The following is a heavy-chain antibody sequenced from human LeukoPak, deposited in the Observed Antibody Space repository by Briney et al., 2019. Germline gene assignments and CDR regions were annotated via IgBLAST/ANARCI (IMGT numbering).Heavy chain of an antibody. J-gene: IGHJ6*03. Sequence: PSETLSLTCTVSGGSISSSSYYWGWIRQPPGKGLEWVGSIYYSGSTYYNPSLKSRVTISVDTSKNQFSLKLSSVTAADTAVYYCARDLVAWEYDYYYYYMDVWGKGTTVTVSS. CDR3: ARDLVAWEYDYYYYYMDV. D-gene: IGHD1-26*01. CDR2: IYYSGST. CDR1: GGSISSSSYY. V-gene: IGHV4-39*07.